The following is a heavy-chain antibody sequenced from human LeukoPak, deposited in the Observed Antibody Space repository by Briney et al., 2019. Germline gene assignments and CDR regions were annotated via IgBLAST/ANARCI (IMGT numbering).Heavy chain of an antibody. D-gene: IGHD6-19*01. V-gene: IGHV3-21*01. CDR2: ISSSSSYI. CDR3: ARAVAVAGLHDY. CDR1: GFTFSSYS. J-gene: IGHJ4*02. Sequence: GGSLRLSCAASGFTFSSYSMNWVRQAPGKGLEWVSSISSSSSYIYYADSVKGRFTISRDNAKNSLYLQMNSLRAEDTAVYYCARAVAVAGLHDYWGQGTLVTVSS.